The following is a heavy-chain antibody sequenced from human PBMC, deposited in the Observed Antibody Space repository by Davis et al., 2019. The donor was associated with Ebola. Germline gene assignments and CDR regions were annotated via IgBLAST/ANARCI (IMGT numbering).Heavy chain of an antibody. CDR1: GFTFSGSA. CDR2: IRSKANSYAT. CDR3: ARDTVTTNPYYYYYGMDV. D-gene: IGHD4-17*01. V-gene: IGHV3-73*01. Sequence: GGSLRLSCAASGFTFSGSAMHWVRQASGKGLEWVGRIRSKANSYATAYAASVKGRFTISRDDSKNTAYLQMNSLRAEDTAVYYCARDTVTTNPYYYYYGMDVWGQGTTVTVSS. J-gene: IGHJ6*02.